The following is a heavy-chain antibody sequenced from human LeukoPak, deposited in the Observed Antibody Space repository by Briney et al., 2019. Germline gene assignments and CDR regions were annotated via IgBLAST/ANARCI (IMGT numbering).Heavy chain of an antibody. CDR1: GGSISSSSYY. V-gene: IGHV4-39*01. J-gene: IGHJ4*02. Sequence: SETLSLTCTVSGGSISSSSYYWGWIRQPPGKGLEWIGSIYYSGSTYHNPSLKSRVTISVDTSKNQFSLKLSSVTATDTAVYYCASGPGIFGVVITTYFDYWGQGTLVTVSS. D-gene: IGHD3-3*01. CDR2: IYYSGST. CDR3: ASGPGIFGVVITTYFDY.